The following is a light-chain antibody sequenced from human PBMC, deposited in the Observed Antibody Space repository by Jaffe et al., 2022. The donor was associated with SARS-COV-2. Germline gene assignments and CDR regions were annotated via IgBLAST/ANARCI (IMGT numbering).Light chain of an antibody. J-gene: IGLJ2*01. V-gene: IGLV1-40*01. CDR2: GNN. CDR1: SSNIGAGYD. CDR3: QSYDSSLSGVV. Sequence: QSVLTQPPSVSGAPGQRVTISCTGSSSNIGAGYDVHWYQQLPGTAPKLLIYGNNNRPSGVPDRFSGSKSGTSASLAITGLRAEDEADYYCQSYDSSLSGVVFGGGTKLTV.